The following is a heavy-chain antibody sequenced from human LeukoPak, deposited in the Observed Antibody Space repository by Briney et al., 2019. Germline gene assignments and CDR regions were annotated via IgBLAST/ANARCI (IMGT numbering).Heavy chain of an antibody. CDR3: ARSKPGVAVAGTASAQAGFDY. V-gene: IGHV4-34*01. J-gene: IGHJ4*02. Sequence: LSCAASGFTFSSYAMSWIRQPPGKGLEWIGEINHSGSTNYNPSLKRRVTISVATSKNQFSLKLSSVTAADTAVYYCARSKPGVAVAGTASAQAGFDYWGQGTLVTVSS. CDR2: INHSGST. CDR1: GFTFSSYA. D-gene: IGHD6-19*01.